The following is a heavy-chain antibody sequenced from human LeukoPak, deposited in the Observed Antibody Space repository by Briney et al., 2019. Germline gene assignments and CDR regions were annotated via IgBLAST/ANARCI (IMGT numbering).Heavy chain of an antibody. Sequence: SVKVSCKASGGTFSSYAISWVGQAPGQGLEWMGGIIPIFGTANYAQKFQGRVTITADTSTSTAYMELSSLRSEDTAVYYCARGGDHYDSSGYYEFVPEYYFDYWGQGTLVTVSS. CDR2: IIPIFGTA. J-gene: IGHJ4*02. D-gene: IGHD3-22*01. V-gene: IGHV1-69*06. CDR1: GGTFSSYA. CDR3: ARGGDHYDSSGYYEFVPEYYFDY.